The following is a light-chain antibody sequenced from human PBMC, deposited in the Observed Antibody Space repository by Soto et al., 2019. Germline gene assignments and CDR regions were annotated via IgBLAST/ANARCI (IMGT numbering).Light chain of an antibody. CDR3: QQRINWPPMFT. CDR2: DAS. CDR1: QSVSSY. J-gene: IGKJ2*01. Sequence: EIVLTQSPPTLSLSPGESATLSCRASQSVSSYFSWYQQKPGQAPRLVIYDASNRATGIPPRFSGSGSGTDFTLTISSLEPEDFAVYYCQQRINWPPMFTFGKGTKLEIK. V-gene: IGKV3-11*01.